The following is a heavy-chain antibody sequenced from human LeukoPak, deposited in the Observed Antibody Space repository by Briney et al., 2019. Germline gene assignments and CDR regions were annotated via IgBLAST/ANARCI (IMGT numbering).Heavy chain of an antibody. CDR2: ISGREITI. D-gene: IGHD2-15*01. V-gene: IGHV3-11*01. CDR1: GFTFTDYY. CDR3: ARRSWSHAFDV. Sequence: GGSLRLSCAASGFTFTDYYMSWIRQTPGKGLEWISYISGREITIYYTDSVKGRFTISRDNTNNLLYLQMDSLRAEDTATYYCARRSWSHAFDVWGRGTFVTVSS. J-gene: IGHJ3*01.